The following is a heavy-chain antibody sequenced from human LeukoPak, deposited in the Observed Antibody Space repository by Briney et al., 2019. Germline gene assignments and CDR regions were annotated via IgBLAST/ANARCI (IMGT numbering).Heavy chain of an antibody. V-gene: IGHV3-21*04. J-gene: IGHJ4*02. CDR2: ISGSGSYI. CDR1: GFSFSSDS. Sequence: PGGSLRLSCAASGFSFSSDSMNWVRQAPGKGLEWVSSISGSGSYIYYADSVKGRFTISRDNAKNSRYLQMNSLRAEDTAVYYCAGAIGYSSSWYDYWGQGTLVTVSS. CDR3: AGAIGYSSSWYDY. D-gene: IGHD6-13*01.